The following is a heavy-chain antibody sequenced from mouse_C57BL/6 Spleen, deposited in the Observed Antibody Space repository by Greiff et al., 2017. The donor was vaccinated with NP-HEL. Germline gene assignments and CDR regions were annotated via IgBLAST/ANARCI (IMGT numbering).Heavy chain of an antibody. CDR3: ARGRDYYGSSSYYFDY. CDR1: GYTFTSYG. J-gene: IGHJ2*01. Sequence: VQLQESGAELARPGASVKLSCKASGYTFTSYGISWVKQRTGQGLEWIGEIYPRSGNTYYNEKFKGKATLTADKSSSTAYMELRSLTSEDSAVYFCARGRDYYGSSSYYFDYWGQGTTLTVSS. D-gene: IGHD1-1*01. CDR2: IYPRSGNT. V-gene: IGHV1-81*01.